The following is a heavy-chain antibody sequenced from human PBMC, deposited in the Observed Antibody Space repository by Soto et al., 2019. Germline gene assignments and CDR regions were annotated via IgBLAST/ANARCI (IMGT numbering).Heavy chain of an antibody. CDR2: IYYSGST. D-gene: IGHD3-22*01. CDR3: ASGSSITMITFDY. CDR1: GGSISSGGYY. V-gene: IGHV4-31*03. J-gene: IGHJ4*02. Sequence: SETLSLTCTVSGGSISSGGYYWSWIRQHPGKGLEWIGYIYYSGSTYYNPSLKSRVTISVDTSKNQFSLKLSSVTAADTAVYYCASGSSITMITFDYWGQGTLVTVSS.